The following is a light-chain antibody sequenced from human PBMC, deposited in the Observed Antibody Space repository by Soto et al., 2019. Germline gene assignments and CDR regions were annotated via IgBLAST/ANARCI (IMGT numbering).Light chain of an antibody. Sequence: DIHMTQSPSSVSASVGDRFTITCRASQGITKRLAWYQQKPGKAPKLLIYEASSLQSGVPSRIRGSGSGTDLTLTISSLQPEDFATYYCQQANSFPITFDQGTRLEIK. CDR2: EAS. CDR3: QQANSFPIT. V-gene: IGKV1D-12*01. CDR1: QGITKR. J-gene: IGKJ5*01.